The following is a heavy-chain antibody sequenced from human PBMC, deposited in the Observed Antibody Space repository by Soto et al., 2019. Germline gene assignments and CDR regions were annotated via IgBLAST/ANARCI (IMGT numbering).Heavy chain of an antibody. CDR1: GYKFSAYW. CDR3: ARRLQKASDPIDY. CDR2: IYPGDFDT. V-gene: IGHV5-51*01. Sequence: GESLKISCMTSGYKFSAYWIAWVRQRPGKGLEWMGIIYPGDFDTRYSPSFEGQVTISVDRSTNTAHLQWSSLKASDTAIYYCARRLQKASDPIDYWGQGTMVTVYS. J-gene: IGHJ4*02.